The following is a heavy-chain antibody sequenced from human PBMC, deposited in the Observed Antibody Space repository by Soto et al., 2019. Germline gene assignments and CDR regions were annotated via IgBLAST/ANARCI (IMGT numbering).Heavy chain of an antibody. D-gene: IGHD1-1*01. Sequence: ELQLVASGGGLVQPGGSLRLSCAASGFTVSNNYVRWVRQAPGKGLEWVSLIFSNGNTRYADSVQGRFTISRDSSSNTLYLQMNSQRVEDTAVYYCARDGTYNWVGGQGIHVTVSS. CDR1: GFTVSNNY. V-gene: IGHV3-66*01. CDR2: IFSNGNT. CDR3: ARDGTYNWV. J-gene: IGHJ4*02.